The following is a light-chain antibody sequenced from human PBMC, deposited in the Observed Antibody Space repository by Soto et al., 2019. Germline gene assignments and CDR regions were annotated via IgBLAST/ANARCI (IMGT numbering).Light chain of an antibody. Sequence: QSVLTQPPSASGAPGQRVTISCSGSSSNIGSNYVYWYQQLPGTAPKLLIYRNNQRRSGVPDRFSGSKSGTSVSLAISGLRSEDEANYYSAAWDDSLSGVLFGGGTTLTVL. CDR2: RNN. J-gene: IGLJ2*01. CDR3: AAWDDSLSGVL. CDR1: SSNIGSNY. V-gene: IGLV1-47*01.